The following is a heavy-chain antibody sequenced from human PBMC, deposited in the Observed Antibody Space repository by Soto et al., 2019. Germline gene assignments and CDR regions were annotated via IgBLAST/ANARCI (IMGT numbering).Heavy chain of an antibody. Sequence: SETLSLTCTVSGGYISSSYSHWGWIRQPPGKGLEWIGSIYYSGNTYYNPSLRSRVIMSEDTSRNQFFLTLTSVTAADTALYYCARYRRGSGWYYIDYWGPGILVTVSS. D-gene: IGHD6-19*01. J-gene: IGHJ4*02. CDR2: IYYSGNT. CDR1: GGYISSSYSH. CDR3: ARYRRGSGWYYIDY. V-gene: IGHV4-39*07.